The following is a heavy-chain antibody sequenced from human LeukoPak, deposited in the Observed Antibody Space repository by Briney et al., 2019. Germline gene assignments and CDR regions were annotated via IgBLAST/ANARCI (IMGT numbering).Heavy chain of an antibody. Sequence: GGSLRLSCAASGFTFEIYWMSWVRQAPGKGLEWVANIRKDGSEKNYVDSVKGRFTISRDTAKNTLYLQMNSLRAEDTAVYYCARGDYAFDIWGQGTMVTVSS. CDR3: ARGDYAFDI. D-gene: IGHD2-21*01. J-gene: IGHJ3*02. CDR2: IRKDGSEK. CDR1: GFTFEIYW. V-gene: IGHV3-7*02.